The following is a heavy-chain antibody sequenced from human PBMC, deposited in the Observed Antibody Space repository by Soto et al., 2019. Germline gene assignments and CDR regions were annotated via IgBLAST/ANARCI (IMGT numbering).Heavy chain of an antibody. CDR3: ARGLSTLSLEYYFDY. D-gene: IGHD3-3*01. V-gene: IGHV1-2*04. CDR1: GYTFTGYY. J-gene: IGHJ4*02. Sequence: ASVKVSCKASGYTFTGYYMHWVRQAPGQELEWMGWINPNSGGTNYAQKFQGWVTMTRDTSISTAYMELSRLRSDDTAVYYCARGLSTLSLEYYFDYWGQGTLVTVSS. CDR2: INPNSGGT.